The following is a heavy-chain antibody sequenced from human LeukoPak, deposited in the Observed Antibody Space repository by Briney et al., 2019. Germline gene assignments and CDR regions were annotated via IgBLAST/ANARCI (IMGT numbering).Heavy chain of an antibody. V-gene: IGHV3-30*18. CDR1: GFTFSSYG. CDR2: ISYDGSNK. J-gene: IGHJ4*02. D-gene: IGHD5-18*01. CDR3: AKDRDYHDTAMGDY. Sequence: PGGSLRLSCAASGFTFSSYGMHWVRQAPSKGLEWVAVISYDGSNKYYADSVKGRFTISRDNSKNTLYLQMNSLRAEDTAVYYCAKDRDYHDTAMGDYWGQGTLVTVSS.